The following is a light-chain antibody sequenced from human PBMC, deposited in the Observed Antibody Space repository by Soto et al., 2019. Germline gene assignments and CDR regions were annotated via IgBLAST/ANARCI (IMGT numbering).Light chain of an antibody. CDR3: QQRCDWPLT. CDR1: QSLSGQ. V-gene: IGKV3-11*01. CDR2: DAS. J-gene: IGKJ4*01. Sequence: EIVLTQSPATLSLSPGERATLSCRASQSLSGQLAWYQQKPGQAPRLLIYDASNRATGIPARFSGSGSATDFTLTISSLEPEDFAVYFCQQRCDWPLTFGGGTKVDIK.